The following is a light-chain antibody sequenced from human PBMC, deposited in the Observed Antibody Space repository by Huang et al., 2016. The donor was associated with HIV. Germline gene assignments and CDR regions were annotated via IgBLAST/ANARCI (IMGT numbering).Light chain of an antibody. V-gene: IGKV3-20*01. Sequence: EIVLTQSPGILSLSPGESATLSCRASQSVFNNNYLAWYQQKPGQAPRLLIFGASSTATGISDRFRVSGSGTDFTLTISRLEPEDFAVYYCQQYGSSLAFGPGTKVEIK. J-gene: IGKJ1*01. CDR3: QQYGSSLA. CDR2: GAS. CDR1: QSVFNNNY.